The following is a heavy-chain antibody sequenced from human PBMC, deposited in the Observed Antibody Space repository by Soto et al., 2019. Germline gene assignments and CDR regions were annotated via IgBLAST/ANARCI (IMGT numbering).Heavy chain of an antibody. CDR1: GGTFSSYA. J-gene: IGHJ2*01. Sequence: QVQLVQSGAEVKKPGSSVKVSCKASGGTFSSYAISWVRQAPGQGLEWMGGIIPIFGTANYAQKFQGRVTITADESTSTAYMELGSLRSEDTAVYYCARDKLGYYYDSSGYPDSYWYFDLWGRGTLVTVSS. CDR3: ARDKLGYYYDSSGYPDSYWYFDL. D-gene: IGHD3-22*01. V-gene: IGHV1-69*12. CDR2: IIPIFGTA.